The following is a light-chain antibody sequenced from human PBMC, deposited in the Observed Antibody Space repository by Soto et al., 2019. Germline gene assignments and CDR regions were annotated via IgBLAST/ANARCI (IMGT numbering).Light chain of an antibody. V-gene: IGKV1-9*01. CDR2: AAS. CDR3: QHLDSYST. Sequence: DIQLTQSPSFLSASVGDRVTITCRASQGISSYLALYQQKPGKAPKLLIYAASTLQSGVPSRFSGSGSGTEFTLTISSLQPEDVATYYCQHLDSYSTFGQGTRLEIK. J-gene: IGKJ5*01. CDR1: QGISSY.